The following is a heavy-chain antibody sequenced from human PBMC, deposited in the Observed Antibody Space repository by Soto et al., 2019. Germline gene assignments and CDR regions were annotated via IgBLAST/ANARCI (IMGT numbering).Heavy chain of an antibody. CDR3: AKGIYSSSWYWPAQH. V-gene: IGHV3-9*01. Sequence: EVQLVESGGGLVQPGRSLRLSCAASGFTFDDYAMHWVLQAPGKGLAWVSGISWNSGSIGYADSVKGRFTISRDNAKNSLYLQMNSLRAEDTALYSCAKGIYSSSWYWPAQHWGQGTLVTVSS. J-gene: IGHJ1*01. CDR2: ISWNSGSI. D-gene: IGHD6-13*01. CDR1: GFTFDDYA.